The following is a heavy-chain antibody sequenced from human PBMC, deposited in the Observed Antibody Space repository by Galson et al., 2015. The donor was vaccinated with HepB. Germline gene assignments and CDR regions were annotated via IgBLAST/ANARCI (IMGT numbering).Heavy chain of an antibody. J-gene: IGHJ4*02. CDR1: GFTFSSYA. D-gene: IGHD6-13*01. V-gene: IGHV3-23*01. CDR2: ISGSGDST. CDR3: AKDLGGSSWYNFDY. Sequence: SLRLSCAASGFTFSSYAMSWVRQAPGKGLEWVSAISGSGDSTYYADSVKGRFTISRDNSKNTLYLQMNSLRVEDTAVYYCAKDLGGSSWYNFDYWGQGALVTVSS.